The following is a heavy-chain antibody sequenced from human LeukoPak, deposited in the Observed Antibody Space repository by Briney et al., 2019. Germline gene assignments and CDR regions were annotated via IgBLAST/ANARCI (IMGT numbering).Heavy chain of an antibody. D-gene: IGHD3-10*01. J-gene: IGHJ4*02. CDR1: GGSFSGYY. CDR3: AKGVGSGSYYNSY. V-gene: IGHV4-34*01. Sequence: MPSETLSLTCAVYGGSFSGYYWGWIRQPPGKGLEWIGEINRGGDTNYNPSLKSRVTISVDTSKNQFSLKLTSVTAADTAMYYCAKGVGSGSYYNSYWGQGTLVTVSS. CDR2: INRGGDT.